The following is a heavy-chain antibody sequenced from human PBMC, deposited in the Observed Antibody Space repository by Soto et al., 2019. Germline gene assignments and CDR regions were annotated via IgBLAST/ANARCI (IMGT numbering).Heavy chain of an antibody. CDR2: INSDGSST. CDR3: ARGDSYYGMDV. V-gene: IGHV3-74*01. Sequence: GGSLRLSXAASGFTFSSYWMHWVRQAPGKGLVWVSRINSDGSSTSYADSVKGRFTISRDNAKNTLYLQMNSLRAEDTAVYYCARGDSYYGMDVWGQGTTVTVSS. CDR1: GFTFSSYW. J-gene: IGHJ6*02. D-gene: IGHD3-3*01.